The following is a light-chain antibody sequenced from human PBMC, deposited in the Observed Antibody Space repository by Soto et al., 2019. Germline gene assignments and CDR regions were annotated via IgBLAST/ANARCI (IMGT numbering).Light chain of an antibody. CDR3: LSADSSRLYV. CDR1: ELPKEY. Sequence: SYELTQPPSVSVSPGQTAMITCSGDELPKEYAYWYQQKPGQAPLLVIYKDTERPSGITERFSASSSGTTVTLTISGVQAEDEGDYYCLSADSSRLYVFGTGTK. V-gene: IGLV3-25*02. CDR2: KDT. J-gene: IGLJ1*01.